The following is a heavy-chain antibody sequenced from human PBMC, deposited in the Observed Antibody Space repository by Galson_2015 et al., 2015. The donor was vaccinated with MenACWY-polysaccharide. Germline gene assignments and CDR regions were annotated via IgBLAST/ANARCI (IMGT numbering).Heavy chain of an antibody. CDR3: ARDGGGGGYCSSTSCRGAFDI. J-gene: IGHJ3*02. D-gene: IGHD2-2*01. CDR1: GFTFSDYY. V-gene: IGHV3-11*01. CDR2: ISSSGSTV. Sequence: SLRLSCAASGFTFSDYYMTWIRQAPGKGLDWVSYISSSGSTVDYADSVKGRLTISRDNAKNSLYLQMSSLRAEDTAVYYCARDGGGGGYCSSTSCRGAFDIWGQGTVVTVSS.